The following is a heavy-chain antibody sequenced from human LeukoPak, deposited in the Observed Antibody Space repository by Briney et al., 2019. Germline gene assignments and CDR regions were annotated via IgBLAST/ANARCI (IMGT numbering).Heavy chain of an antibody. Sequence: PSQTLSLTCTVSGGSISSGGYYWSWIRQHPGKGLEWIGYIYYSGTTYYNLSLKSRVTISVDTSKNQFSLKLSSVTAADTAVYYCAKEERITVFRGIDYWGQGTLVTVSS. D-gene: IGHD3-10*01. V-gene: IGHV4-31*03. J-gene: IGHJ4*02. CDR2: IYYSGTT. CDR1: GGSISSGGYY. CDR3: AKEERITVFRGIDY.